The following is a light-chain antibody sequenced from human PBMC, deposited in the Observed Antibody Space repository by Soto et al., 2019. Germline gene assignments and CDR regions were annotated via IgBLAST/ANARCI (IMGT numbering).Light chain of an antibody. J-gene: IGKJ5*01. V-gene: IGKV3-15*01. CDR2: GAS. CDR1: QTVSRH. Sequence: EILMTQSPGTLSVSPGERATLSCRASQTVSRHLAWYQQKPGQAPRLLIFGASTRATGIPDRFSGSGSGTDFTLTISFLQSEDFAVYSCQQYNTWPLITFGPGTRLEIK. CDR3: QQYNTWPLIT.